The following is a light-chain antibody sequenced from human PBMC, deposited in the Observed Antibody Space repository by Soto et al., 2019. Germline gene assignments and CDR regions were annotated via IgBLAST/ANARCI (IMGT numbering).Light chain of an antibody. CDR1: QSVNRD. CDR3: QQYNNWTQT. CDR2: DVS. Sequence: ERVMPQNPATLSVSPGESATLSCRSGQSVNRDLAWYPQKPGQAPRLLIYDVSARATGIPARFSGTGSGTEFTLTISSLQSEDFAVYCCQQYNNWTQTFGQGTRV. V-gene: IGKV3-15*01. J-gene: IGKJ1*01.